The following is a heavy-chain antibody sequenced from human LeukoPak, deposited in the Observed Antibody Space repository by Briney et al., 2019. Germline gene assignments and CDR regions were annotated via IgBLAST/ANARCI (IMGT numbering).Heavy chain of an antibody. CDR3: ARGVTYYDFWSGYYMAMNFDY. V-gene: IGHV4-38-2*01. CDR2: IYHSGST. CDR1: GYSISSWYC. D-gene: IGHD3-3*01. J-gene: IGHJ4*02. Sequence: PSETLSLTCAVSGYSISSWYCLGWIRQPPGKGLEWIGSIYHSGSTYYNPSLKSRVTISVDTSKNQFSLKLSSVTAADTAVYYCARGVTYYDFWSGYYMAMNFDYWGRGTLVTVSS.